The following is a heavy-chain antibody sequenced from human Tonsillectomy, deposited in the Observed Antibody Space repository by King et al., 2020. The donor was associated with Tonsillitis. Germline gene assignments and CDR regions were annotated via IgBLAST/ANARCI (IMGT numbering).Heavy chain of an antibody. V-gene: IGHV3-49*03. J-gene: IGHJ3*02. D-gene: IGHD3-22*01. CDR3: TRDFRYDSSGYYPGQDAFDI. Sequence: VQLVESGGGLVQPGRSLRLSCTASGFTFGDYAMSWFRQAPGKGLEWVGFIRSKAYGGTTEYAASVKGRFTISRDDSKSIAYLQMNSLKTEDTAVYYCTRDFRYDSSGYYPGQDAFDIWGQGTMVTVSS. CDR1: GFTFGDYA. CDR2: IRSKAYGGTT.